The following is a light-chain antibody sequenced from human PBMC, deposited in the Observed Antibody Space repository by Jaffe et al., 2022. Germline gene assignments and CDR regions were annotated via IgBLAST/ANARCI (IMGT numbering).Light chain of an antibody. Sequence: EIVLTQSPGTLSLSPGESATLSCRASQSVTKYLNWYQQKPGQAPRLLIYDATNRATGIPARFSGSGSGTDFTLTISSLEPEDFAVYYCQQRSNWPPVTFGQGTRLDI. V-gene: IGKV3-11*01. CDR1: QSVTKY. CDR3: QQRSNWPPVT. CDR2: DAT. J-gene: IGKJ5*01.